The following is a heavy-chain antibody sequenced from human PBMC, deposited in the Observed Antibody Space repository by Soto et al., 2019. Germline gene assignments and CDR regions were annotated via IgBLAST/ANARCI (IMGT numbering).Heavy chain of an antibody. V-gene: IGHV3-30-3*01. J-gene: IGHJ6*02. D-gene: IGHD5-18*01. Sequence: GGSLRLSCAASGFTFSSYAMHWVRQAPGKGLEWVAVISYDGSNKYYADSVKGRFTISRDNSKNTLYLQMNSLRAEDTAVYYCARLPDSYGSYYYYGMDVWGQGTTVTVSS. CDR2: ISYDGSNK. CDR3: ARLPDSYGSYYYYGMDV. CDR1: GFTFSSYA.